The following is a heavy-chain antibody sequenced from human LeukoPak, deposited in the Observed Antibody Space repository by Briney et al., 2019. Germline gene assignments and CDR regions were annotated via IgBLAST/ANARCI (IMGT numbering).Heavy chain of an antibody. J-gene: IGHJ4*02. CDR1: GGTFSSYA. CDR2: IIPIFGTA. CDR3: ARRPNWWGPTYFDY. Sequence: SVKVSCKASGGTFSSYAISWVRQAPGQGLEWMGGIIPIFGTANYAQEFQGRVTITTDESTSTAYMELSSLRSEDTAVYYCARRPNWWGPTYFDYWGQGTLVTVSS. V-gene: IGHV1-69*05. D-gene: IGHD2-8*02.